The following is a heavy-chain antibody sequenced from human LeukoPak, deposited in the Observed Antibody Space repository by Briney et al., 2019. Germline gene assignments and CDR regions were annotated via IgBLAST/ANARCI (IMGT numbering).Heavy chain of an antibody. D-gene: IGHD2-15*01. CDR3: ARDAEYCSGGSCYAKYAFDI. CDR1: GGSISSYY. Sequence: SETLSLTCSVSGGSISSYYWSWIRQPPGKGLEGSGYIYYSGSTNYNPSLNSRVTISVDTSKNQFSLKLSSVTAADTAVYYCARDAEYCSGGSCYAKYAFDIWGQGTMVTVSS. J-gene: IGHJ3*02. CDR2: IYYSGST. V-gene: IGHV4-59*01.